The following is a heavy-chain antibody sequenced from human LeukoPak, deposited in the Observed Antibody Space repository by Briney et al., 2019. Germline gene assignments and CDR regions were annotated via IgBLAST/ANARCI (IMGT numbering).Heavy chain of an antibody. Sequence: GGSLRLSCAASGFTVSSNYMSWVRQAPGKGLEWVSVIYSGGSTYYADSVKGRFTISRDNSKNTLYLQMNSLRAEDTAVYYCARDLGYYDILTGYRPYYYYGMDVWGQGTTVTVSS. J-gene: IGHJ6*02. CDR2: IYSGGST. V-gene: IGHV3-53*01. D-gene: IGHD3-9*01. CDR3: ARDLGYYDILTGYRPYYYYGMDV. CDR1: GFTVSSNY.